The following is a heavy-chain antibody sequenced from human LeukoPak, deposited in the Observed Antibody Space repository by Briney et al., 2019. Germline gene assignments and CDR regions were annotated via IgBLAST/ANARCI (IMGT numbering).Heavy chain of an antibody. J-gene: IGHJ4*02. V-gene: IGHV4-59*01. CDR2: IYYSGTT. CDR3: ARAEGYSYGLIDY. D-gene: IGHD5-18*01. Sequence: SETLSLTCTVSGGSISTYYWSWIRQPPGKGLECIGYIYYSGTTNYNPSLKSRVTISVDTSKNQFSLKLSSVAAADTAVYYCARAEGYSYGLIDYWGQGTLVTVSS. CDR1: GGSISTYY.